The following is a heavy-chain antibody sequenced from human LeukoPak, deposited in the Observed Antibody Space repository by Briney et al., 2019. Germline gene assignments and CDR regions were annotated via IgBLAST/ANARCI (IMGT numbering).Heavy chain of an antibody. V-gene: IGHV3-7*01. CDR3: ARVGTFSRSWYFDY. D-gene: IGHD6-13*01. CDR1: GFTISSYW. J-gene: IGHJ4*02. CDR2: IKQDGSEK. Sequence: PGGSLRLSCAASGFTISSYWMSWVRQAPGKGLEWVAIIKQDGSEKYYVDSVRGRFTISRDNAKNSLYLQMNSLRAEDTAVYYCARVGTFSRSWYFDYWGQGTLVTVSS.